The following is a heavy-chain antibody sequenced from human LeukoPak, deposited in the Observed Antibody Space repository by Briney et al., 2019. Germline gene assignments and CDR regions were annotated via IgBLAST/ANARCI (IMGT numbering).Heavy chain of an antibody. Sequence: GGSLRLSCAASGFTFSNYWMHWVRQAPGKGPVWVSRVNSDGSDTSYADCVKGRFTISRDNAKNSLYLQMNSLRAEDTAVYYCARDQLVAAAGNDAFDIWGQGTMVTVSS. CDR1: GFTFSNYW. D-gene: IGHD6-13*01. J-gene: IGHJ3*02. CDR3: ARDQLVAAAGNDAFDI. V-gene: IGHV3-74*01. CDR2: VNSDGSDT.